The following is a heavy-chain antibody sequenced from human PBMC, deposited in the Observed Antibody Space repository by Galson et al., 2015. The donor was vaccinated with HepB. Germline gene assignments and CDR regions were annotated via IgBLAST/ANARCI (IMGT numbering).Heavy chain of an antibody. CDR3: ARGGYSYGKFDY. Sequence: SVKVSCKASGYTFSSYGISWVRQAPGQGLEWMGWISGDNANKNYAQKLQGRVTMTTDTSTSTAYMELTSLRSDDTAVYYCARGGYSYGKFDYWGQGTLVTVSS. CDR2: ISGDNANK. D-gene: IGHD5-18*01. V-gene: IGHV1-18*01. CDR1: GYTFSSYG. J-gene: IGHJ4*02.